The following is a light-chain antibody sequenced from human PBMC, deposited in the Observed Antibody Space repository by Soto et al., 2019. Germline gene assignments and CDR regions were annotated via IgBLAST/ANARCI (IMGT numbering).Light chain of an antibody. Sequence: IQLTQSPSTIASLVGGSGPSTCRASQTISSWLAWYQQKPGKAPKLLIYKATTLKSGVPSRFSGSGSGTEFTLTISTLQTDEFATYYCQHYNSYSEAFGQGTKVEIK. CDR1: QTISSW. V-gene: IGKV1-5*03. J-gene: IGKJ1*01. CDR3: QHYNSYSEA. CDR2: KAT.